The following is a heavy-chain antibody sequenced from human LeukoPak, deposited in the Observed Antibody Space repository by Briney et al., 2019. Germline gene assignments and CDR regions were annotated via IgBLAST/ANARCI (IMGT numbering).Heavy chain of an antibody. CDR3: AKDPYYYGSGYYFDY. J-gene: IGHJ4*02. D-gene: IGHD3-10*01. V-gene: IGHV3-30*02. Sequence: GGSLRLSCAASGFTFSSYGMHWVRQAPGKGLEWVAFIRYDGSNKYYADSVKGRFTISRDNSKNTLYLQMNSLRAEDTAVYYCAKDPYYYGSGYYFDYWGQGTLVTVSS. CDR1: GFTFSSYG. CDR2: IRYDGSNK.